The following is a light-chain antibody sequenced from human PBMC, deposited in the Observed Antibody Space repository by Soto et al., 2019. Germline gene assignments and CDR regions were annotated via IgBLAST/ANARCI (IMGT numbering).Light chain of an antibody. Sequence: DIQSTQSPSSLSASVKDRVTITCRASQSISSYLNWYQQKPGKAPKLLIYAASSLQSGVPSRFSGSGSGTDFTLTISRLQPEDFATYYCQQSYSTPITFCQGTRLEIK. J-gene: IGKJ5*01. V-gene: IGKV1-39*01. CDR2: AAS. CDR3: QQSYSTPIT. CDR1: QSISSY.